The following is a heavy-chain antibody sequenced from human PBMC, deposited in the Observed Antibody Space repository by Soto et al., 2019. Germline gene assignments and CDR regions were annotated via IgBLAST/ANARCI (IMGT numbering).Heavy chain of an antibody. CDR3: ARARIAADGTVRWFDP. Sequence: QVQLVQSGAEVKKPGASVKVSCKASGYTFTGYYMHWVRQAPGQGLEWMGWINPNSGGTNYAQKFQVRVTMTRDTSLSTAYRGLSRLKSDDTAVHYCARARIAADGTVRWFDPWGQGTLVTVSS. CDR2: INPNSGGT. CDR1: GYTFTGYY. V-gene: IGHV1-2*02. J-gene: IGHJ5*02. D-gene: IGHD6-13*01.